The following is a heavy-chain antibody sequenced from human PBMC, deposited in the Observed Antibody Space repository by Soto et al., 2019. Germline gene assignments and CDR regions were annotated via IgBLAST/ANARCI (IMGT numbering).Heavy chain of an antibody. CDR2: IYYSGST. CDR1: GGSISSYS. Sequence: QVQLQESGPGLVKPSETLSLTCTVSGGSISSYSWSWIRQPPGKGLEWIGYIYYSGSTNYNPSLKSRVTISVDTSKNQFSLKLSSVTAADTAVYYCARLTYYYDSSGYYGFHFDYWGQGTLVTVSS. V-gene: IGHV4-59*01. D-gene: IGHD3-22*01. J-gene: IGHJ4*02. CDR3: ARLTYYYDSSGYYGFHFDY.